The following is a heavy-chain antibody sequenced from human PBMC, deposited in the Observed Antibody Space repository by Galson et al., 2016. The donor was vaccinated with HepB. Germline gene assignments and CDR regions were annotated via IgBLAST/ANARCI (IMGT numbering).Heavy chain of an antibody. CDR3: ATTGTGLAARKFDY. CDR1: GFTFSDYY. J-gene: IGHJ4*02. D-gene: IGHD6-6*01. V-gene: IGHV3-11*06. Sequence: SLRLSCAASGFTFSDYYMSWIRQAPGKGLECISYISSRSTYTNYADSVKGRFTISRDNAKNSLYLRMSNLRADDTAVYYCATTGTGLAARKFDYWGQGILVTVSS. CDR2: ISSRSTYT.